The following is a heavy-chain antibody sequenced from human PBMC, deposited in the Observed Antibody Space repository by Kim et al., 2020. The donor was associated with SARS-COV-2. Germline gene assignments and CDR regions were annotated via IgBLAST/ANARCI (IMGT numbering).Heavy chain of an antibody. V-gene: IGHV3-7*01. CDR3: ASMGRERSPYYFDY. CDR1: GFTFSSYW. J-gene: IGHJ4*02. CDR2: INQDGSAN. Sequence: GGSLRLSCAASGFTFSSYWLSWVRQAPGQGLEWVANINQDGSANNYVASVKGRCTISRDNAKNSLFLQMNSLRDEDTGVYYCASMGRERSPYYFDYWGQGTLVTVSS. D-gene: IGHD3-10*01.